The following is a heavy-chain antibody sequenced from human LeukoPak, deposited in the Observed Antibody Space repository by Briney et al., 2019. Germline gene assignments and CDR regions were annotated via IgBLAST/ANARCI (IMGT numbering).Heavy chain of an antibody. CDR2: ISGSGGST. CDR1: GFTFSSYA. D-gene: IGHD3-10*01. Sequence: PGGSLRLSCAASGFTFSSYAMSWVRQAPGKGLEWVSAISGSGGSTYYADSVKGRFTISRDNSKNTLYLQMNSLRAEDTAVYYCAKDWGRLRGVITYYFDYWGQGTLVTVSS. J-gene: IGHJ4*02. V-gene: IGHV3-23*01. CDR3: AKDWGRLRGVITYYFDY.